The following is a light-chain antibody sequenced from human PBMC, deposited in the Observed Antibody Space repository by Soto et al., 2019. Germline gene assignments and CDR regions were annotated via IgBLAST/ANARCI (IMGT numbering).Light chain of an antibody. CDR1: RSFTRSY. CDR2: GAS. CDR3: QQYGSSPLT. Sequence: EIGWTHFPGPLSLFQGERATLSGGPGRSFTRSYLACYQQKLGQAPRLLIYGASSRATDIPDRFSGSGSGTDFTLTISRLEPEDFAVYYCQQYGSSPLTFGGGTKVEIK. V-gene: IGKV3-20*01. J-gene: IGKJ4*01.